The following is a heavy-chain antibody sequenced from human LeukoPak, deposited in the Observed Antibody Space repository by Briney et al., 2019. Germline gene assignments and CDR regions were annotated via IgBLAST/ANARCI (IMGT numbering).Heavy chain of an antibody. V-gene: IGHV4-61*02. J-gene: IGHJ4*02. D-gene: IGHD5-18*01. CDR1: GGSISSGSYY. CDR2: VYISGST. CDR3: AKVPDSYGYNHLAYYFDY. Sequence: SETLSLTCTVSGGSISSGSYYWTWIRQPAGKGLEWIGRVYISGSTNYNPSLKSRVTISVDTSKNHFSLKLTSVTAADTAVYYCAKVPDSYGYNHLAYYFDYWGQGTLVTVSS.